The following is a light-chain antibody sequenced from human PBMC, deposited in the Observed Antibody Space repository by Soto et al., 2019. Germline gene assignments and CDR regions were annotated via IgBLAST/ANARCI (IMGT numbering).Light chain of an antibody. Sequence: IQLTQSPSSLSASVGDRVTITCRASQDSSSYIAWYQQKPGKAPKLLIYAASTLQSGVPSRFSGSGSGTYFTLTISSLQPEDFATYYCQQLNSYPLTFGGGTKVEIK. CDR1: QDSSSY. CDR3: QQLNSYPLT. V-gene: IGKV1-9*01. J-gene: IGKJ4*01. CDR2: AAS.